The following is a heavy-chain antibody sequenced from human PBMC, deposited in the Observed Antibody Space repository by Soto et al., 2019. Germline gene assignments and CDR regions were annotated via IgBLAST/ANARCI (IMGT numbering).Heavy chain of an antibody. CDR2: LSGRGGST. J-gene: IGHJ6*02. D-gene: IGHD2-21*02. Sequence: GGSLRLSCTASGFNFNIYAMTWFRQAPGKGLEWVSSLSGRGGSTFYANSVRGRFTISRDNSRNTMYLQMHSLRAEDSAIYYCARDERVVTAIPYYYYYYGMDVWGQGTTVTVSS. V-gene: IGHV3-23*01. CDR1: GFNFNIYA. CDR3: ARDERVVTAIPYYYYYYGMDV.